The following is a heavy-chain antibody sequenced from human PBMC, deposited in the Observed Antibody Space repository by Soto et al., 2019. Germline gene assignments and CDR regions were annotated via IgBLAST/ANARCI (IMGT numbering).Heavy chain of an antibody. V-gene: IGHV3-23*01. J-gene: IGHJ5*02. Sequence: GESLKISCTGSGFSFFSYAMSWVRQAPGKGLEWVSTISGSGGHTYYADSVKGRFVVSRDNDKNTVYLHMSSLTGEDTAVYFCAKIEMGWFAHWGQGXQVTVYS. D-gene: IGHD2-8*01. CDR1: GFSFFSYA. CDR2: ISGSGGHT. CDR3: AKIEMGWFAH.